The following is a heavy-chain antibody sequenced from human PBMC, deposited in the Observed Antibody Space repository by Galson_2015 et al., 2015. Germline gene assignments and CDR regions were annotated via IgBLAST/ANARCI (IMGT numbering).Heavy chain of an antibody. CDR2: ISGDGSST. Sequence: SLRLSCAASGSTFDDYAMHWVRQAPGKGLEWVSLISGDGSSTYYADSVKGRFTISRDNSKNSLYLQMNSLRTEDTALYYCAKDMKGAAAGSPDYYYYYGMDVWGQGTTVTVSS. J-gene: IGHJ6*02. CDR3: AKDMKGAAAGSPDYYYYYGMDV. D-gene: IGHD6-13*01. CDR1: GSTFDDYA. V-gene: IGHV3-43*02.